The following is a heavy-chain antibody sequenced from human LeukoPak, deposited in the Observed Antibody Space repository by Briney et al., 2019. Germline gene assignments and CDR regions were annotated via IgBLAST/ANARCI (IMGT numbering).Heavy chain of an antibody. CDR1: GFTFSDYY. J-gene: IGHJ4*02. V-gene: IGHV3-11*01. D-gene: IGHD3-22*01. CDR2: ISSSGSTI. Sequence: GGSLRLSCAASGFTFSDYYMSWIRQAPGKGLEWVSYISSSGSTIYYADSVKGRFTISRDNAKNSLYLQMNSLRAEDTAVYYCATDKYYYDISGYYPLDYWGQGTLVTVSS. CDR3: ATDKYYYDISGYYPLDY.